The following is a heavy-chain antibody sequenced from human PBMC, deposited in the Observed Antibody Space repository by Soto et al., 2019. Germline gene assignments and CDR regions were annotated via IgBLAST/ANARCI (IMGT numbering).Heavy chain of an antibody. CDR3: AADHSSSWYEGLHT. CDR1: VFTFSSYS. J-gene: IGHJ3*01. D-gene: IGHD6-13*01. V-gene: IGHV3-21*01. Sequence: PGGSLRLSCAASVFTFSSYSMNWVRQAPGKWLEWFSSISISSYYIXXADSMKGRXTISRYNSKNSXYLLMXSLRAEDTAXYYCAADHSSSWYEGLHTWGQGTMVTV. CDR2: ISISSYYI.